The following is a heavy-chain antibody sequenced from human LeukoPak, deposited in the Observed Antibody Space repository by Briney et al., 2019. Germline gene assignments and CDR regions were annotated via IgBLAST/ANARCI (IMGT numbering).Heavy chain of an antibody. Sequence: PGGSLRLSCAASGFTFSSYSMNWVRQAPGKGLEWVSSISSSSSYIYYADSVKGRFTISRDNAKNSLYLQMNSLRADDTAVYYCARDRLSTIDYWGQGTLVTVSS. V-gene: IGHV3-21*01. D-gene: IGHD2-2*01. CDR1: GFTFSSYS. CDR3: ARDRLSTIDY. J-gene: IGHJ4*02. CDR2: ISSSSSYI.